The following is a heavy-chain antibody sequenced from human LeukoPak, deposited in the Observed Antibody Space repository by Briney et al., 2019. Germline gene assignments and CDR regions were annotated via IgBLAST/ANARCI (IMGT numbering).Heavy chain of an antibody. CDR1: EFTFSDYY. Sequence: GGSLRLSCAASEFTFSDYYMSWIRQAPGKGLEWVSYISRSGSTIYYADSVKGRFTISRDNAKNSLYLQMNSLRTEDTAVYYCARDSPITIFGVVKRYYYYYMDVWGKGTTVTVSS. J-gene: IGHJ6*03. CDR2: ISRSGSTI. V-gene: IGHV3-11*01. D-gene: IGHD3-3*01. CDR3: ARDSPITIFGVVKRYYYYYMDV.